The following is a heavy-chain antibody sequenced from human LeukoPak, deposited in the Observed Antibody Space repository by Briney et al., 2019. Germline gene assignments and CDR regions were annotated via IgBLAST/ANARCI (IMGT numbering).Heavy chain of an antibody. D-gene: IGHD3-3*01. J-gene: IGHJ6*03. V-gene: IGHV1-2*02. CDR1: GYTFTGYY. Sequence: ASVKVSCKASGYTFTGYYMHWVRQAPGQGLEWMGWINPNSGGTNYAQKFQGRVTMTRDTSISTAYMELSRLRSDDTAVYYCARARLPYYDFWSGYTKKDYYMDVWDKGTTVTVSS. CDR2: INPNSGGT. CDR3: ARARLPYYDFWSGYTKKDYYMDV.